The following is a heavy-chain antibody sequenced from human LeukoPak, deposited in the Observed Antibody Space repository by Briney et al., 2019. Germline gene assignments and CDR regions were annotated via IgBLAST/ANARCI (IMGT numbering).Heavy chain of an antibody. D-gene: IGHD2-2*01. J-gene: IGHJ4*02. CDR2: ISYDGSNK. Sequence: SGGSLRLSSAASGFTFSSYAMHWVRQAPGKGLEWVAVISYDGSNKYYADSVKGRFTISRDNSKNTLYLQMNSLRAEDTAVYYCARDPVPAARAPFDYWGQGTLVTVSS. CDR1: GFTFSSYA. CDR3: ARDPVPAARAPFDY. V-gene: IGHV3-30-3*01.